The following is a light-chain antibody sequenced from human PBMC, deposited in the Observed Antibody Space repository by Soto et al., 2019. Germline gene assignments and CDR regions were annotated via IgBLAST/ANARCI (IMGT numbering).Light chain of an antibody. CDR1: QTISTY. Sequence: DFQMTQSPSSLSASVGDRVTITCRAGQTISTYLNWYQQKPGKAPKLLIYAASSLQSGVPSRFSGSGSGTDFTLTISSLQPEDFATYYCQQSHGIPYTFGQGTKLEIK. CDR2: AAS. J-gene: IGKJ2*01. CDR3: QQSHGIPYT. V-gene: IGKV1-39*01.